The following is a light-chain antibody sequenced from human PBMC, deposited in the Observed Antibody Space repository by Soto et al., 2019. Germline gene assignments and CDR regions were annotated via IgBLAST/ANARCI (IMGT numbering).Light chain of an antibody. Sequence: EIVMTQSPATLSVSPGERATLSCRASQSVSSNLAWYQQKPGQAPRLLIYGASTRATGIPARFSGSGSGTAFTHTISSLQSEDFAVYYCQQYNNWPPMAFGQGTKVEIK. CDR1: QSVSSN. CDR2: GAS. V-gene: IGKV3-15*01. CDR3: QQYNNWPPMA. J-gene: IGKJ1*01.